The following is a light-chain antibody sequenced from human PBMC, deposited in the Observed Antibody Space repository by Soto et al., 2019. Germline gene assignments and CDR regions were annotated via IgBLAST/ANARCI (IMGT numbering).Light chain of an antibody. CDR2: AAS. CDR1: QSISSY. V-gene: IGKV1-39*01. J-gene: IGKJ2*01. Sequence: DLQMTQSPSSLSASVGDRVTITCRASQSISSYLNWYQQKPGKAPKLLIYAASSLQSGVPSRFSGSGSGTDFTLTISSLQPEDFATYFCQQSYSIPYTFGQGTKVEI. CDR3: QQSYSIPYT.